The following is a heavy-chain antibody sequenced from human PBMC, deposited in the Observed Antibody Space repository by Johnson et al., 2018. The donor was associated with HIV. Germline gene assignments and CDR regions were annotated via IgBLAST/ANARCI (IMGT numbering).Heavy chain of an antibody. V-gene: IGHV3-30*18. J-gene: IGHJ3*02. CDR1: RFTFSSYG. D-gene: IGHD1-1*01. CDR2: ISYDGSNK. Sequence: QVQLVESGGGVVQPGRSLRLSCAASRFTFSSYGMHWVRQAPGKGLEWVAVISYDGSNKYYADSVKGRFTISRDNSKNTLYLQMNSLRAEDTAVYYCAKDLRTTGAFDIWGQGTMVTVSS. CDR3: AKDLRTTGAFDI.